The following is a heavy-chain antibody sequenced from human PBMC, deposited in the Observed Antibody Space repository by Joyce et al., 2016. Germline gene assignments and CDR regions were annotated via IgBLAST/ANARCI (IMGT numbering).Heavy chain of an antibody. CDR2: TYYSGST. CDR3: ARAGKVYTVTTFDY. V-gene: IGHV4-61*01. CDR1: GGSVSIGIFY. D-gene: IGHD4-17*01. Sequence: QVQLQESGPGLVKPSETLSLTCIVSGGSVSIGIFYWSWIRQPPGKGLEWIGYTYYSGSTNYNPSLKSRVTISVDTSKYQFSLKLSSVTVADTAVYYCARAGKVYTVTTFDYWGQGTLVTVSS. J-gene: IGHJ4*02.